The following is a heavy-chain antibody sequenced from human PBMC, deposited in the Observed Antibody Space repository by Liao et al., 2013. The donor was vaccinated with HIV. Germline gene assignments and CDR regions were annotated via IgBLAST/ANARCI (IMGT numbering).Heavy chain of an antibody. J-gene: IGHJ6*03. CDR2: ITDSGGG. Sequence: QVQLQQWGAGLLKPSETLSLTCAVYGGSLSGYQWNWIRQSPGKGLEWIGEITDSGGGKYNPALKSRVTMSVDTSKKQFALKVRSVTAADTAVYYCARAVPTIHYYFYMDVWGEGTTVTVSS. CDR1: GGSLSGYQ. D-gene: IGHD5-12*01. CDR3: ARAVPTIHYYFYMDV. V-gene: IGHV4-34*01.